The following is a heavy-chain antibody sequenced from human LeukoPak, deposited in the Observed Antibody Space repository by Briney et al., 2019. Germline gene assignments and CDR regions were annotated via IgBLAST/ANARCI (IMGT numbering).Heavy chain of an antibody. J-gene: IGHJ4*02. CDR1: GGSISSSSYY. V-gene: IGHV4-39*07. Sequence: SETLSLTCTVSGGSISSSSYYWGWIRQPPGKGLEWIGSIYYSGSTYYNPSLKSRVTISVDTSKNQLSPKLSSVTAADTAVYYCARGQLRYFDWLLDWGQGTLVTVSS. D-gene: IGHD3-9*01. CDR3: ARGQLRYFDWLLD. CDR2: IYYSGST.